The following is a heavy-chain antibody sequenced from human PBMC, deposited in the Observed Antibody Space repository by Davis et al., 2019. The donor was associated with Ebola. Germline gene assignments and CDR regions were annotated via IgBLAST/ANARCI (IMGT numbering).Heavy chain of an antibody. J-gene: IGHJ4*02. Sequence: SVKVSCKASGGTFSSYAISWVRQAPGQGLEWMGGIIPIFGTANYAQKFQGRVTITADKSTSTAYMELSSLRSEDTAVYYCARTCSSTSCYELYFDYWGQGTLVTVSS. CDR1: GGTFSSYA. V-gene: IGHV1-69*06. CDR2: IIPIFGTA. D-gene: IGHD2-2*01. CDR3: ARTCSSTSCYELYFDY.